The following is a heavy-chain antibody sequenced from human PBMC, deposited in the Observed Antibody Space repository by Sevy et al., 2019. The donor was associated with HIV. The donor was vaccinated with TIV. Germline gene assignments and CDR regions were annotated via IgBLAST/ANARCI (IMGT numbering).Heavy chain of an antibody. CDR1: GFTFSSYD. D-gene: IGHD6-13*01. CDR2: IGTAGDP. V-gene: IGHV3-13*05. Sequence: GGSLRLSCAASGFTFSSYDMHWVRQATGKGLEWVSAIGTAGDPYYPGSLKGRLTISRENAKNSLYLQMNSLRAGGTAVYYCARGRIAASPYYYYMDVWGKGTTVTVSS. J-gene: IGHJ6*03. CDR3: ARGRIAASPYYYYMDV.